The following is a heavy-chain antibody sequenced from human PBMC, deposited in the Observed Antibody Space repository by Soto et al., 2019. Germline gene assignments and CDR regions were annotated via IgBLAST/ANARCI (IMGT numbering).Heavy chain of an antibody. CDR2: ISTYTGNT. J-gene: IGHJ5*02. CDR1: GYTFTNYR. D-gene: IGHD4-17*01. Sequence: QVQLVQSGPEVKKPGASVTVSCKTSGYTFTNYRIGWVRQAPGQGLEWMGWISTYTGNTKSVQKFQGRVTLTTDTSTSTAYMDLRSLTSDGTAVYYCTRWTVTNNWFDPWGQGTLVTVSS. V-gene: IGHV1-18*01. CDR3: TRWTVTNNWFDP.